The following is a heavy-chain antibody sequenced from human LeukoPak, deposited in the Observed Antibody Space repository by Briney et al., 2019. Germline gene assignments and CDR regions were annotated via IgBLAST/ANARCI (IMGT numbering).Heavy chain of an antibody. CDR2: INSDGSDT. J-gene: IGHJ3*02. D-gene: IGHD1-7*01. V-gene: IGHV3-74*01. CDR1: GFTFSNYW. Sequence: GGSLRLSCAASGFTFSNYWMHWVRQAPGKGLVWVSRINSDGSDTTCADSVKGRFTISRDNAKNTMYLQMNSLRDEDTAVYYCAREIVTGTYLPNAFDIWGQGTMVTVSS. CDR3: AREIVTGTYLPNAFDI.